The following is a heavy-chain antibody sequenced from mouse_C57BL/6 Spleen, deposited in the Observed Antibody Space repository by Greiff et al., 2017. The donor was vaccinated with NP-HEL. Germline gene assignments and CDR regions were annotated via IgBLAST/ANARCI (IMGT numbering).Heavy chain of an antibody. D-gene: IGHD1-1*01. J-gene: IGHJ3*01. V-gene: IGHV1-80*01. CDR2: IYPGDGDT. CDR1: GYAFSSYW. Sequence: QVQLQQSGAELVKPGASVKISCKASGYAFSSYWMNWVKQRPGKGLEWIGQIYPGDGDTNYNGKFKGKATLTADKSSSTAYMQLSSLTSEDSAVYFCARRDYGSSPGGFAYWGQGTLVTVSA. CDR3: ARRDYGSSPGGFAY.